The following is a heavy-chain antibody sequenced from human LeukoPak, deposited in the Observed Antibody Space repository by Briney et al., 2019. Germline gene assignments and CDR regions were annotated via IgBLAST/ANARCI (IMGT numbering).Heavy chain of an antibody. CDR3: ARDLGYYGSGSYSDY. D-gene: IGHD3-10*01. V-gene: IGHV3-21*01. Sequence: GGSLRLSCAASGFTFSSYSMNWVRQAPGKGLEWVSSISGSSSYIYYADSVKGRFTISRDNAKNSLYLQMNSLRAEDTAVYYCARDLGYYGSGSYSDYWGQGTLVTVSS. CDR1: GFTFSSYS. CDR2: ISGSSSYI. J-gene: IGHJ4*02.